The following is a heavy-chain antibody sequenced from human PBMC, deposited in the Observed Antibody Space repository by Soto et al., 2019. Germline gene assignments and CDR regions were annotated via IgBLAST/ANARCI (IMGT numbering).Heavy chain of an antibody. CDR2: TTSPTYGGTT. CDR3: TRDGYYYGMDI. V-gene: IGHV3-49*02. J-gene: IGHJ6*02. Sequence: QAPGKGLEWVAFTTSPTYGGTTEYAASVKGRFSISRDDSKSVAYLQMNSLQIEDTAIYFCTRDGYYYGMDIWGQGTTVTVSS.